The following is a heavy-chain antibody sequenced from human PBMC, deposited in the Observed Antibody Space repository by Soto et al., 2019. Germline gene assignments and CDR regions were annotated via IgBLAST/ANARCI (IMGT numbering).Heavy chain of an antibody. CDR3: TRDRAGSGWYYIDY. J-gene: IGHJ4*02. D-gene: IGHD6-19*01. CDR1: GFTLGDYT. Sequence: SMRLASIESGFTLGDYTMRWFRQAPGRGLGWVGFIRSKAYGGTTEYAAAVKGRFTISRDDSKSIAYLKMNSLKTEDTAVYYCTRDRAGSGWYYIDYWGQGTLVTVSS. V-gene: IGHV3-49*03. CDR2: IRSKAYGGTT.